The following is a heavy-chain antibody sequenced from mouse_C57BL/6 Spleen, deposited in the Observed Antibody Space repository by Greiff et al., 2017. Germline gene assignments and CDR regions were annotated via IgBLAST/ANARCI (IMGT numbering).Heavy chain of an antibody. CDR3: ARRGYYGRNYYAMDY. D-gene: IGHD1-1*01. V-gene: IGHV1-55*01. Sequence: QVQLLQPGAELVKPGASVKMSCKASGYTFTSYWIPWVKQRPGQGLEWIGDIYPGSGSTTYNEKFKGKATMTVDISYSTAYMQLSSLTSEDSAVYYCARRGYYGRNYYAMDYWGQGTSVTVSS. CDR1: GYTFTSYW. CDR2: IYPGSGST. J-gene: IGHJ4*01.